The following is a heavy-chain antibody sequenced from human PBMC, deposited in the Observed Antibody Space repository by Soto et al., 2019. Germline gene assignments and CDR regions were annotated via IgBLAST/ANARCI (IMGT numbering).Heavy chain of an antibody. CDR3: ARDPVEMATINAFDI. Sequence: SVKVSCKASGGTFSSYAISWVRQAPGQGLEWMGGIIPIFGTANYAQKFQGRVTITADESTSTAYMELSSLRSEDTAVYYCARDPVEMATINAFDIWDQGTMVTVSS. CDR2: IIPIFGTA. V-gene: IGHV1-69*13. D-gene: IGHD5-12*01. CDR1: GGTFSSYA. J-gene: IGHJ3*02.